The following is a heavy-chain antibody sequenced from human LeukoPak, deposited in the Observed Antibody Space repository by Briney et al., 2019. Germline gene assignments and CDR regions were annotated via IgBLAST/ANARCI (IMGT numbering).Heavy chain of an antibody. J-gene: IGHJ4*02. CDR1: GYTFTGYY. CDR3: ARDLTIFGVGPFDY. V-gene: IGHV1-2*02. D-gene: IGHD3-3*01. Sequence: ASVKVSCKASGYTFTGYYMHWVRQAPGQGLEWMGWINPNSGGTNYAQKFQGRVTITRDTSISTAYMELSRLRSDDTAVYYCARDLTIFGVGPFDYWGQGTLVTVSS. CDR2: INPNSGGT.